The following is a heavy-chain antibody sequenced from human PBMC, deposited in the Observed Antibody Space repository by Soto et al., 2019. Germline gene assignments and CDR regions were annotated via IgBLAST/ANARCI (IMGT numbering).Heavy chain of an antibody. CDR1: CFTFTRXS. J-gene: IGHJ4*02. Sequence: LXXSCAASCFTFTRXSLNWVRQSPGKVLEWVSSISSTTNYIYYADSMKGRFTVSRDNAKNSVYLEMNSLSSEDTALYYCARESEDLTSNFDYWGQGTLGTVS. V-gene: IGHV3-21*01. CDR3: ARESEDLTSNFDY. CDR2: ISSTTNYI.